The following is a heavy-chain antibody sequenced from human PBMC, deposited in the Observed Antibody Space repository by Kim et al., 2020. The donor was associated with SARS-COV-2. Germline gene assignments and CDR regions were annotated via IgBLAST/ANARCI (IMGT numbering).Heavy chain of an antibody. CDR3: AVTAPPGV. Sequence: GGSLRLSCAASGFTFSSYGIHWVRQAPGKGLEWVAVISYDGSNKYYADSVKGRFTISRDNSKNTLYLQMNSLRAEDTALYYCAVTAPPGVWGQGTTVTVS. CDR1: GFTFSSYG. J-gene: IGHJ6*02. D-gene: IGHD1-20*01. CDR2: ISYDGSNK. V-gene: IGHV3-30*03.